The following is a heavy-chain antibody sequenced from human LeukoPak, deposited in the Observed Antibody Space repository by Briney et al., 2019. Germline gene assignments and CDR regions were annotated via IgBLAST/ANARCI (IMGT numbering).Heavy chain of an antibody. V-gene: IGHV1-8*01. CDR3: ARGGHYDSSGYYQTSLDY. D-gene: IGHD3-22*01. CDR1: GYTFTSYD. CDR2: MNPNSGNT. Sequence: ASVKVSCKASGYTFTSYDINWVRQATGQGLEWMGWMNPNSGNTGYAQKFQGRVTMTRNTSISTAYMELSSLRSEDTAVYYCARGGHYDSSGYYQTSLDYWGQGTLVTVSS. J-gene: IGHJ4*02.